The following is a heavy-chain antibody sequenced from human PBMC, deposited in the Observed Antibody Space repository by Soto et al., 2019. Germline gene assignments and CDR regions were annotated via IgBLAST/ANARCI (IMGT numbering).Heavy chain of an antibody. Sequence: PGGSLRLSCAASGFTFSSYAMSWVRQAPGKGLEWVSAISGSGGSTYYADSVKGRFTISRDNSKNTLYLQMNSLRAEDTAVYYCAKDPRRRTWTYSYYYMDVWGKGTKVTV. V-gene: IGHV3-23*01. J-gene: IGHJ6*03. CDR3: AKDPRRRTWTYSYYYMDV. D-gene: IGHD1-1*01. CDR1: GFTFSSYA. CDR2: ISGSGGST.